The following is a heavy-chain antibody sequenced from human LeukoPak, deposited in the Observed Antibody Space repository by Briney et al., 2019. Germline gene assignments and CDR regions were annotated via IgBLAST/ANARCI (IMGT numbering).Heavy chain of an antibody. CDR2: ISSSSSYI. CDR1: GFTFSSYA. D-gene: IGHD2-2*01. CDR3: ARDAEYQLLSYGMDV. J-gene: IGHJ6*02. V-gene: IGHV3-21*01. Sequence: GGSLRLSCAASGFTFSSYAMSWVRQAPGKGLEWVSSISSSSSYIYYADSVKGRFTISRDNAKNSLYLQMNSLRAEDTAVYYCARDAEYQLLSYGMDVWGQGATVTVSS.